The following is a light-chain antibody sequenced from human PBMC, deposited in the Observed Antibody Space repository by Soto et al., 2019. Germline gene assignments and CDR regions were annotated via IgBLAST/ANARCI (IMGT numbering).Light chain of an antibody. CDR2: GAS. J-gene: IGKJ1*01. CDR1: QSVSGH. CDR3: HQYHYWWT. Sequence: EILITQSPATLSVSPGERVTLSCRASQSVSGHLAWYQQKPGQAPRLIISGASTRATGIPARFSGRGSGTEFTLTIRSLQSEDFAVYYCHQYHYWWTFGQGTKVDIK. V-gene: IGKV3-15*01.